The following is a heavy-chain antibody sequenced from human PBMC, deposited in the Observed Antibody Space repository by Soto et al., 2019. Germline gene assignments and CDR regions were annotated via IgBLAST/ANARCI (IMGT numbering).Heavy chain of an antibody. J-gene: IGHJ4*02. D-gene: IGHD3-16*01. CDR1: GFTFSNYV. Sequence: EVQLLDSGGGLVQPGGSLRLSCAASGFTFSNYVMTWVRQGPGKGLEWVSGISGSGGSSYYADSVKGRFTISRDNSKSTLYLQMNSLRAEDTAVYYCAKAYFVWSSEQPYYFDYWGQGNLVTVSS. CDR2: ISGSGGSS. V-gene: IGHV3-23*01. CDR3: AKAYFVWSSEQPYYFDY.